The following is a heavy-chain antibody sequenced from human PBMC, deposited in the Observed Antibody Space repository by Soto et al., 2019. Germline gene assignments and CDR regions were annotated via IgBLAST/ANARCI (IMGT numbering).Heavy chain of an antibody. D-gene: IGHD1-1*01. CDR3: ARGELEHHLSYYGMDV. V-gene: IGHV4-31*03. CDR1: GGSISSGGYY. Sequence: SETLSLTCTVSGGSISSGGYYWSWIRQHPGKGLEWIGYIYYSGSTYYNPSLKSRVTISVDTSKNQFSLKLSSVTAADTAVYYCARGELEHHLSYYGMDVWGQGTTVTVSS. CDR2: IYYSGST. J-gene: IGHJ6*02.